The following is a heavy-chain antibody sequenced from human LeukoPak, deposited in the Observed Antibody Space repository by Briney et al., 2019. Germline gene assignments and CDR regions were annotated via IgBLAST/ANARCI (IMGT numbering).Heavy chain of an antibody. CDR2: IFPIFGTA. D-gene: IGHD3-10*01. J-gene: IGHJ5*02. V-gene: IGHV1-69*05. CDR3: ATPGESGFDWFDP. Sequence: SVKVSCKASGGTFSSYAISWVRQAPGQGLEWMGGIFPIFGTANYAQKFQGRVTITTDESTSTAYMELSSLRSEDTAVYYCATPGESGFDWFDPWGQGTLVTVSS. CDR1: GGTFSSYA.